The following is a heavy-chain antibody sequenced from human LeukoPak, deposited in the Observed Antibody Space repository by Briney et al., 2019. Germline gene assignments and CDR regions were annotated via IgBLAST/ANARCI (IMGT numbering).Heavy chain of an antibody. CDR2: INSDGSST. Sequence: GGSLRLSCAASGFTFSSYWMHWVRQAPGKGLVWVSRINSDGSSTSYADSVKGRFTISRDNAKNTLYLQMNSLRAEDTAVYYCARAFGYSSGWYDHWGQGTLVTASS. V-gene: IGHV3-74*01. CDR3: ARAFGYSSGWYDH. CDR1: GFTFSSYW. J-gene: IGHJ5*02. D-gene: IGHD6-19*01.